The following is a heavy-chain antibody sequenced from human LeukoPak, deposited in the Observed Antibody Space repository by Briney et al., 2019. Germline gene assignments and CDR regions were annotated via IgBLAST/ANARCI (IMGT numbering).Heavy chain of an antibody. V-gene: IGHV3-48*03. CDR1: GFTFSSFE. Sequence: PGGSLRLSCATSGFTFSSFEMNWVRQAPGKGPEWVAYISSSSDSKDYTDSVKGRFTISRDSAKNSVNLQMNSLRAEDSAIYYCARGHCSGGYCYSLFDYWGRGTLVTVSS. CDR3: ARGHCSGGYCYSLFDY. CDR2: ISSSSDSK. J-gene: IGHJ4*01. D-gene: IGHD2-15*01.